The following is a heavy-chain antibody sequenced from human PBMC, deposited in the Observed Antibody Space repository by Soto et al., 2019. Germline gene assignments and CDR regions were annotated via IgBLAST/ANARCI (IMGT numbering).Heavy chain of an antibody. J-gene: IGHJ5*02. CDR2: ISGDGNVT. D-gene: IGHD1-26*01. Sequence: VRLVESGGGLVQPGGPLRLSCAVSGITLESNWMHWVRQVPGKGLVWVARISGDGNVTDYAGFVGGRFTVSRDNARDTVFRQLDSLRVEDTSVYYCVRSIGRGFDRWGQGTLVIVSS. CDR1: GITLESNW. CDR3: VRSIGRGFDR. V-gene: IGHV3-74*01.